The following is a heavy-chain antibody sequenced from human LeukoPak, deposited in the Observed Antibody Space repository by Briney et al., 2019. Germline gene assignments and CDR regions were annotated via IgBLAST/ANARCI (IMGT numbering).Heavy chain of an antibody. CDR2: IYYSGST. CDR1: GGSISSYY. Sequence: SETLSLTCTVSGGSISSYYWSWIRQPPGKGLEWIGYIYYSGSTNYNPSLKSRVTISVDTSKNQFSLKLSSVTAADTAVYYCARGTRFDYWGQGTLVTVSS. V-gene: IGHV4-59*01. CDR3: ARGTRFDY. J-gene: IGHJ4*02.